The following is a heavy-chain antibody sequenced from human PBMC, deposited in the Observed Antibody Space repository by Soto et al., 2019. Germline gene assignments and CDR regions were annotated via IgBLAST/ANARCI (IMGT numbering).Heavy chain of an antibody. Sequence: PSETLSLTCAVYGGSFSGYYWTWIRQPPGAGLEWIGEINHSGSTNYNPSLKSRVTISVDTSKNQFSLKLTSVTAADTAVYYCARDKITGLFDYWGQGTLVT. CDR1: GGSFSGYY. CDR3: ARDKITGLFDY. J-gene: IGHJ4*02. CDR2: INHSGST. V-gene: IGHV4-34*01. D-gene: IGHD2-8*02.